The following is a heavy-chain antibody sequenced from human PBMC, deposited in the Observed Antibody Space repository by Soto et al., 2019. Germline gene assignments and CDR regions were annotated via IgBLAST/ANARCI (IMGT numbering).Heavy chain of an antibody. CDR1: GFTFSSYA. D-gene: IGHD2-15*01. V-gene: IGHV3-23*01. CDR2: ISGSGGST. CDR3: AKDPPSLYCSGGSCYPHRFDY. J-gene: IGHJ4*02. Sequence: GSLRLSCAASGFTFSSYAMSWVRQAPGKGLEWVSAISGSGGSTYYADSVKGRFTISRDNSKNTLYLQMNSLRAEDTAVYYCAKDPPSLYCSGGSCYPHRFDYWGQGTLVTVSS.